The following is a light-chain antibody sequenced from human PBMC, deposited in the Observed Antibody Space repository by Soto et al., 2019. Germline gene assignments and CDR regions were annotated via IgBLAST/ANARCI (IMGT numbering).Light chain of an antibody. J-gene: IGKJ3*01. CDR2: SAS. CDR1: QAIGSY. Sequence: IQLTQSPSSLSASVGDTVTITCRASQAIGSYFAWYQQRPGTAPKLLIYSASTLHSGVPSRFSGSGSGTDFTLTISSLLPEDFATYYCQQVDSYARTFGPGTTVEI. V-gene: IGKV1-9*01. CDR3: QQVDSYART.